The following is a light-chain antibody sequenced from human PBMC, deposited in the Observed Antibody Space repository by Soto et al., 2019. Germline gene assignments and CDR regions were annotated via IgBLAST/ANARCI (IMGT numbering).Light chain of an antibody. J-gene: IGKJ5*01. CDR2: AAS. CDR3: QQLTISPLA. V-gene: IGKV1-9*01. Sequence: SPASLSAPEGDRVTLPCRASQGVSSYLAWYQQKPGKAPKLLIYAASALPSGVPSRFSGGGSGTHFTLTISCLQPEDFVTYYCQQLTISPLAFGQGRRLAIK. CDR1: QGVSSY.